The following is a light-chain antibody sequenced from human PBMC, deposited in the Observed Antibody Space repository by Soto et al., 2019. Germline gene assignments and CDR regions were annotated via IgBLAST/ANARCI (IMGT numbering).Light chain of an antibody. CDR1: SSNIGSNC. Sequence: QAVVTQAPSVSGSPGQRVTISCSGSSSNIGSNCVYWYQQLPGTAPKLLIYNNNQRPSGVPDRFSGSKSGTSASLAITGLRSDDEADYYCATWDDDLYTPIIGGGTKLTVL. CDR2: NNN. J-gene: IGLJ2*01. V-gene: IGLV1-47*02. CDR3: ATWDDDLYTPI.